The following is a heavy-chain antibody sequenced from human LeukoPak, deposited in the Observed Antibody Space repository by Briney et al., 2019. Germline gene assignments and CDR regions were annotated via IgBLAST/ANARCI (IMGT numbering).Heavy chain of an antibody. CDR2: IHGSGGST. CDR1: AFTFSAYA. J-gene: IGHJ1*01. V-gene: IGHV3-23*01. CDR3: ARERGSIADARGGGFQH. Sequence: GGSLRLSCAASAFTFSAYAVTWIRQAPGKGREWGSSIHGSGGSTYYADSVKGRFTVSRDNSKNTLYLQMNSLRAEDTAVYYCARERGSIADARGGGFQHWGQGTLVTVSS. D-gene: IGHD3-10*02.